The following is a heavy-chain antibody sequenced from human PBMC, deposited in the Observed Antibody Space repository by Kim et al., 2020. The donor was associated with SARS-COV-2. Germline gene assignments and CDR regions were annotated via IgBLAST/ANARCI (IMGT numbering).Heavy chain of an antibody. D-gene: IGHD3-22*01. CDR1: GGSISSSNW. CDR2: IYHSGST. CDR3: ANSRAPTRYYYDSSGYSLDY. V-gene: IGHV4-4*02. J-gene: IGHJ4*02. Sequence: SETLSLTCAVSGGSISSSNWWSWVRQPPGKGLEWIGEIYHSGSTNYNPSLKSRVTISVDKSKNQFSLKLSSVTAADTAVYYCANSRAPTRYYYDSSGYSLDYWGQGTLVTVSS.